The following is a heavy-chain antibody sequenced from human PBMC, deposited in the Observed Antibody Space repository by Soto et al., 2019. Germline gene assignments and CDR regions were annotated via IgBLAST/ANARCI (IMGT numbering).Heavy chain of an antibody. Sequence: QVQLVESGGGLVKPGGSLRLSCAASGFTFSDYYMSWIRQAPGKGLEWVSYISSSSSYTNYADSVKGRFTISRDNAKNSPYLQMNSLRAEDTAVYYCARDRKSDYYESRGYGYWGQGTLVTVSS. CDR3: ARDRKSDYYESRGYGY. J-gene: IGHJ4*02. CDR2: ISSSSSYT. D-gene: IGHD3-22*01. V-gene: IGHV3-11*05. CDR1: GFTFSDYY.